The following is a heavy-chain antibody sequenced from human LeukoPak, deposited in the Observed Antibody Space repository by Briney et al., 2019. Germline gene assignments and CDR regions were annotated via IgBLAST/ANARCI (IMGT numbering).Heavy chain of an antibody. CDR3: ARGKYGSSSGRELESGFDY. J-gene: IGHJ4*02. V-gene: IGHV4-59*01. CDR2: IYYSGST. Sequence: PSETLSLTCTVSGGSISSYYWSWIRQPPGKGLEWIGYIYYSGSTNYNPSLKSRVTISVDTSKNQFSLRLSSVTAADTAVYYCARGKYGSSSGRELESGFDYWGQGTLVTVSS. D-gene: IGHD6-6*01. CDR1: GGSISSYY.